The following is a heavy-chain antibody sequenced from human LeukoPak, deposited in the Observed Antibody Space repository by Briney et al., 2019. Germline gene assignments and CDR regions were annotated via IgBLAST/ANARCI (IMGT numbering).Heavy chain of an antibody. CDR2: IIPIFGTA. D-gene: IGHD4-17*01. CDR1: GGTFSSYA. V-gene: IGHV1-69*13. J-gene: IGHJ4*02. CDR3: ARVLDYGDYTPQYYFDY. Sequence: SVTVSCKASGGTFSSYAISWVRQAPGQGLEWMGGIIPIFGTANHAQKFQGRVTITADESTSTAYMELSSLRSEDTAVYYCARVLDYGDYTPQYYFDYWGQGTLVTVSS.